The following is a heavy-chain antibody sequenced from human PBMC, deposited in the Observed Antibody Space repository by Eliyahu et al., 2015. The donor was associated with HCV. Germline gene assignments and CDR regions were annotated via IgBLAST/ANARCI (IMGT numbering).Heavy chain of an antibody. D-gene: IGHD1-26*01. CDR1: GFSFSXYN. CDR2: ITYTSSNV. CDR3: ARDPYSGGYYAYYFYYMDV. J-gene: IGHJ6*03. V-gene: IGHV3-21*01. Sequence: EVQLVESGGGLVEPGGTLTLSCVXSGFSFSXYNMNWVRQAPGKSLEWVSSITYTSSNVYYADSVRGRFTISRDNARNSLYLQIHSLRADDTAVYYCARDPYSGGYYAYYFYYMDVWGKGATVTVSS.